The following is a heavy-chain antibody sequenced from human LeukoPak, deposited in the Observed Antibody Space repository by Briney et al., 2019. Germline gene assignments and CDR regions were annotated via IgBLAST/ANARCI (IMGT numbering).Heavy chain of an antibody. CDR3: ARQGGYYGSGSYESY. J-gene: IGHJ4*02. CDR2: IYYSGST. Sequence: SETLSLTCTVSGGSISSGSYYWGWIRQPPGKGLEWIGSIYYSGSTYYNPSLKSRVTISVDTSKNQFSLKLSSVTAADTAVYYCARQGGYYGSGSYESYWGQGTLVTVSS. V-gene: IGHV4-39*01. CDR1: GGSISSGSYY. D-gene: IGHD3-10*01.